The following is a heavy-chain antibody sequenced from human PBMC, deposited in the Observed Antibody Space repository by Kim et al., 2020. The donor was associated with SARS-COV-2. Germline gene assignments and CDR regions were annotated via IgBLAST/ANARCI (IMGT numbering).Heavy chain of an antibody. D-gene: IGHD3-22*01. J-gene: IGHJ4*02. CDR2: IKHDGSET. V-gene: IGHV3-7*03. CDR1: GFTFRDYW. Sequence: GGSLRLSCAASGFTFRDYWMSWVRQAPGKGLEWVANIKHDGSETYSVDSVKGRFTISRDNAKNSLFLQMNSLRAEDTAVYYCARDPDSFDFWGQGALVNV. CDR3: ARDPDSFDF.